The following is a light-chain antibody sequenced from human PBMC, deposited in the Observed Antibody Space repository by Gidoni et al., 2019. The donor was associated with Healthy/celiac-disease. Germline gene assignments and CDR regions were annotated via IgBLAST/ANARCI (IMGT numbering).Light chain of an antibody. CDR1: QSISSY. J-gene: IGKJ1*01. V-gene: IGKV1-39*01. Sequence: DIQMTQSPSSLSASVGERFTSTCRAMQSISSYLNWYQQKPGKAPKLLIDAASRLQSGVPSRCSCSGSGKYFTLTSSSLQPEDFVTYYCQQSYSTLATFGQGTKVEIK. CDR2: AAS. CDR3: QQSYSTLAT.